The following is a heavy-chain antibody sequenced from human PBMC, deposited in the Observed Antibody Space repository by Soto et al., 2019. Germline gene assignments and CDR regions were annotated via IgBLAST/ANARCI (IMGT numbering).Heavy chain of an antibody. V-gene: IGHV4-59*01. CDR3: ARGGNRYGTTSSGVGGFDY. J-gene: IGHJ4*02. CDR2: IFHSGTT. D-gene: IGHD2-8*01. CDR1: GASISSSY. Sequence: PSETLSLTCTVSGASISSSYWSWIRQSPGRGLEWIGYIFHSGTTNYNPSLKSRVTISVDTSKNQFSLNLSSLTTADTAVYFCARGGNRYGTTSSGVGGFDYWGQGTLVTVSS.